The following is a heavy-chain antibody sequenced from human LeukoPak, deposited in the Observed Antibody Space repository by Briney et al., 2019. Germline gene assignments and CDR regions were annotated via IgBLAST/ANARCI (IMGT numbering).Heavy chain of an antibody. D-gene: IGHD3-22*01. CDR1: GFTFSNYW. CDR2: INSDGINT. J-gene: IGHJ5*02. CDR3: ARDLGQYYDTSDNWFDP. V-gene: IGHV3-74*01. Sequence: GGSLRLSCAAFGFTFSNYWMHWVRQAPGKGLVWVSRINSDGINTSYADSVKARFTISRDNAKNTLNLQMNSLRAEDTAVYYCARDLGQYYDTSDNWFDPWGQGTLVTVSS.